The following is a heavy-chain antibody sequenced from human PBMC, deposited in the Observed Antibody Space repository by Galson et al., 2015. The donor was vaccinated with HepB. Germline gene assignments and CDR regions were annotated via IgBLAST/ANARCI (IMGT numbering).Heavy chain of an antibody. V-gene: IGHV3-23*01. CDR3: AKDRVCSSIICQDALDI. J-gene: IGHJ3*02. CDR1: GFTFSSYA. D-gene: IGHD2-2*01. CDR2: ISGSGDTT. Sequence: SLRLSCAASGFTFSSYAMNWVRQAPGKGLEWVSGISGSGDTTHHADSVEGRFTISRDNSKNTLYLQMDSLRVEDTAVYYCAKDRVCSSIICQDALDIWGQGTVVTVSS.